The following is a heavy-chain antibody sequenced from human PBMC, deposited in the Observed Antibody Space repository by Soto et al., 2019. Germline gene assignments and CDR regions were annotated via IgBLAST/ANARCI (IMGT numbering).Heavy chain of an antibody. D-gene: IGHD1-7*01. Sequence: SETLSLTCTVSGGSISSYYWSWIRQPPGKGLEWIGYIYYSGSTNYNPSLKSRVTISVDTSKNQFSLKLSSVTAADTAVYYCARAEMGHPGGTNWGQGTLVTVSS. CDR3: ARAEMGHPGGTN. J-gene: IGHJ4*02. V-gene: IGHV4-59*01. CDR1: GGSISSYY. CDR2: IYYSGST.